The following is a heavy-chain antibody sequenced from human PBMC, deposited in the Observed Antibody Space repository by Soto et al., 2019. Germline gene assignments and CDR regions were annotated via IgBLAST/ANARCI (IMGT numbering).Heavy chain of an antibody. CDR2: ISGSGGST. Sequence: GGSLRLSCAASGFTFSSYAMSWVRQAPGKGLEWVSAISGSGGSTYYADSVKGRFTISRDNSKNTLYLQMNSLRAEDTAVYYCAKRLNSYGFSYGMDVWGQGTTVTVSS. D-gene: IGHD5-18*01. V-gene: IGHV3-23*01. CDR1: GFTFSSYA. J-gene: IGHJ6*02. CDR3: AKRLNSYGFSYGMDV.